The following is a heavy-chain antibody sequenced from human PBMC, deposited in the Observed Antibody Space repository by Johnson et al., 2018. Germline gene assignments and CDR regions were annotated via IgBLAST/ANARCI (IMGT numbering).Heavy chain of an antibody. CDR2: IYYSGTP. CDR3: ASVRFMEWLNSKFYYGLDV. D-gene: IGHD3-3*01. Sequence: QVQLQESGPGLVRPSETLSLTCSVSGGSISNAKYFWGWIRQPPGKGLEWIGNIYYSGTPDYKTSLKSRVTISVDTSKTQFSLNLTSVTAADTAVYYCASVRFMEWLNSKFYYGLDVWGQGTTVTVSS. J-gene: IGHJ6*02. CDR1: GGSISNAKYF. V-gene: IGHV4-39*01.